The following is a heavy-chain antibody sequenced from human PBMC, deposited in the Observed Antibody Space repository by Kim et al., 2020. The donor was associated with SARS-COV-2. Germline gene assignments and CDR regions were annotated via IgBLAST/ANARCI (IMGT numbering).Heavy chain of an antibody. D-gene: IGHD5-12*01. V-gene: IGHV3-23*01. CDR2: ISGSGGST. CDR3: AKDRSRLRQYWYFDL. Sequence: GWSLRLSCAASGFTFSSYAMSWVRQAPGKGLEWVSAISGSGGSTYYADSVKGRFTISRDNSKNTLYLQMNSLRAEDTAVYYCAKDRSRLRQYWYFDLWGRGTLVTVSS. CDR1: GFTFSSYA. J-gene: IGHJ2*01.